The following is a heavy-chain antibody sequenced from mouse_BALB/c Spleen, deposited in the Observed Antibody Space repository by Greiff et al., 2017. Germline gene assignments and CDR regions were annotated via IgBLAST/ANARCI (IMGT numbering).Heavy chain of an antibody. CDR2: ISYDGSN. CDR3: ARAYYDYDVYWYFDV. CDR1: GYSITSGYY. V-gene: IGHV3-6*02. D-gene: IGHD2-4*01. Sequence: EVKLMESGPGLVKPSQSLSLTCSVTGYSITSGYYWNWIRQFPGNKLEWMGYISYDGSNNYNPSLKNRISITRDTSKNQFFLKLNSVTTEDTATYYCARAYYDYDVYWYFDVWGAGTTVTVSS. J-gene: IGHJ1*01.